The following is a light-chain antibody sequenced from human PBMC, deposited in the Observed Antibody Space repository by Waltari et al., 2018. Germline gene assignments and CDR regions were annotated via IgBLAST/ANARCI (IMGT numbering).Light chain of an antibody. CDR1: QSVSSSY. CDR2: GAS. CDR3: QLFANSPPLT. V-gene: IGKV3-20*01. J-gene: IGKJ4*01. Sequence: ETVLTQSPVTLSLSPGERATLSCRASQSVSSSYLAWYQQKPGQAPRLLIYGASSRATGIPDRFSGSGSGTDFTLTISRLEPDDFAVYYCQLFANSPPLTFGGGTKVEIK.